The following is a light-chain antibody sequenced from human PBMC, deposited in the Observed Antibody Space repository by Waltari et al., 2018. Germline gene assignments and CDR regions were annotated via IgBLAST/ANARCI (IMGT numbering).Light chain of an antibody. J-gene: IGLJ1*01. CDR1: SSDIGYYNA. CDR3: SSYAGSNTYI. Sequence: QAAPTQPPSVSGSPGQSVTISCAGTSSDIGYYNAVSWYQQLPGKAPKLMIYEVSKRPSGVSDRFSGSKSGNTASLTISGLQAEDEADYYCSSYAGSNTYIFGAGTRLTVL. V-gene: IGLV2-11*01. CDR2: EVS.